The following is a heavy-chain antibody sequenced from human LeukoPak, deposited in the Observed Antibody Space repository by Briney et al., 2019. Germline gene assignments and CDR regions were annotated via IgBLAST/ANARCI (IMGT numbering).Heavy chain of an antibody. D-gene: IGHD6-13*01. V-gene: IGHV1-69*01. CDR3: ARDPAAADGPDDAFDI. Sequence: SVKVCCKASGGPFSSYAISWVRQAPGQGLEGMGGIIPIFGTANYAQKFQGRVTITADESTSTAYMELSSLRSEDTAVYYCARDPAAADGPDDAFDIWGQGTMVTVSS. CDR2: IIPIFGTA. CDR1: GGPFSSYA. J-gene: IGHJ3*02.